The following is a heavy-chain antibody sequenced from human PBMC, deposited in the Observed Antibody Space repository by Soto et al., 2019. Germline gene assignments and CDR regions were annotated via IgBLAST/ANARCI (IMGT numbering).Heavy chain of an antibody. D-gene: IGHD3-9*01. J-gene: IGHJ4*02. CDR1: GGSISSGGYY. V-gene: IGHV4-31*03. CDR3: ARGSAPSFYILTGYPDD. Sequence: QVQLQESGTGLVKPSQTLSLTCTVSGGSISSGGYYWSWIRQHPGKGLEWIGYIYYSGSTYYNPSRKSRVTISVDTSKNQFSLKLSSVTAADTAVYYCARGSAPSFYILTGYPDDWGQGTLVTVSS. CDR2: IYYSGST.